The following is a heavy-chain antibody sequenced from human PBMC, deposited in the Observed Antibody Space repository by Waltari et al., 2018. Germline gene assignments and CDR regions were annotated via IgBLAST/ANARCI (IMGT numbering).Heavy chain of an antibody. CDR1: GGSISSYY. CDR3: ARGGWYSYYFDY. D-gene: IGHD6-19*01. Sequence: QVQLQESGPGLVKPSETLSLTCIVSGGSISSYYWTWLRQPPGKGLEWIGHIYYSGSTNYNPSLKSRVTISVDTSKNQFSLKLSSVTAADTAVYYCARGGWYSYYFDYWGQGTLVTVSS. J-gene: IGHJ4*02. CDR2: IYYSGST. V-gene: IGHV4-59*01.